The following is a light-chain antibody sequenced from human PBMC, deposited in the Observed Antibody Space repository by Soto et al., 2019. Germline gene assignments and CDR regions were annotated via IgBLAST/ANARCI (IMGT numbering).Light chain of an antibody. V-gene: IGKV3-20*01. CDR1: QSFNSIY. CDR3: HQYDSWT. Sequence: EIVLTQSPGTLSLSPGERATLSCRASQSFNSIYLAWYQQKPGQAPRLLIYGASSRATGIPDRFSGSGSGTDFTLTISRLEPEDFAVYYCHQYDSWTLGQGTTVDLK. J-gene: IGKJ1*01. CDR2: GAS.